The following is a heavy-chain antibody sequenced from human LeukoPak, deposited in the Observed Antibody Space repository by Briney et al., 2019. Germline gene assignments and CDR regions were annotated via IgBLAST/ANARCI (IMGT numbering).Heavy chain of an antibody. D-gene: IGHD6-13*01. CDR1: GFTFIIYS. CDR3: ARAAYNSSPDY. V-gene: IGHV3-48*01. J-gene: IGHJ4*02. CDR2: IDPDSRTI. Sequence: PGGSLRLSCTASGFTFIIYSMTWVRQAPGRGLEWISYIDPDSRTIYYADSVKGRFTVSRDNAKKSLYLQLHGLRADDTAVCYCARAAYNSSPDYWGQGTLVTVSS.